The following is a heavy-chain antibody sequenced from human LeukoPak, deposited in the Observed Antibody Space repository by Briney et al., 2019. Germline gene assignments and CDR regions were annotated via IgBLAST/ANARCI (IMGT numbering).Heavy chain of an antibody. Sequence: ASVKVSCKASGYTFTSYGISWVRQAPGQGLEWMGWISAYNGNTNYAQKLQGRVTMTTDTSTSTAYMELRSLRSDDTAVYYCARGLTVVVPAAIPVDCYYYMDVWGKGTTVTVSS. J-gene: IGHJ6*03. CDR3: ARGLTVVVPAAIPVDCYYYMDV. V-gene: IGHV1-18*01. CDR1: GYTFTSYG. D-gene: IGHD2-2*02. CDR2: ISAYNGNT.